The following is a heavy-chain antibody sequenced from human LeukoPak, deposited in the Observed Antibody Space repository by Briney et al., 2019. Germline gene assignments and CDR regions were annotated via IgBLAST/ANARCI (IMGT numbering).Heavy chain of an antibody. D-gene: IGHD3-10*01. J-gene: IGHJ4*02. CDR1: GYTFTSYG. V-gene: IGHV1-18*04. CDR2: ISAYNGNT. CDR3: ARQRHYYGSGSLCDY. Sequence: GASVKVSCKASGYTFTSYGISWVRQAPGQGLEWMGWISAYNGNTNYAKKLQGRVTMTTDTSTSTAYMELRSLRSDDTAVYYCARQRHYYGSGSLCDYWGQGTLVTVSS.